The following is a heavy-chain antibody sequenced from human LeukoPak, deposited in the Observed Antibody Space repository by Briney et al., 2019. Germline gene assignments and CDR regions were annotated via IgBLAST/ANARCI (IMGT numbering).Heavy chain of an antibody. CDR1: GGSISSHY. Sequence: SETLSLTCIVSGGSISSHYWSWIRQTPGKGLEYIGYIYYSGSTDYNPSLKSRVTISLDTSKNQFSLHLSSVTAADTAVYYCARGGDGYNGRDLDYWGQGTLVTVSS. D-gene: IGHD5-24*01. CDR2: IYYSGST. J-gene: IGHJ4*02. CDR3: ARGGDGYNGRDLDY. V-gene: IGHV4-59*11.